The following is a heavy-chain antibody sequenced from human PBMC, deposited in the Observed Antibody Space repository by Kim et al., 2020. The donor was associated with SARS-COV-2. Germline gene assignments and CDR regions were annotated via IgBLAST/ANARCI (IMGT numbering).Heavy chain of an antibody. Sequence: ASVKVSCKASGYTFTSYAMNWVRQAPGQGLEWMGWINTNTGNPTYAQGFTVRFVFSLDTSVSTAYLQISSLKAEDTAVYYCARAGDIVVVPAAMKADYYYYYGMDVWGQGTTVTVSS. CDR2: INTNTGNP. CDR1: GYTFTSYA. D-gene: IGHD2-2*01. J-gene: IGHJ6*02. V-gene: IGHV7-4-1*02. CDR3: ARAGDIVVVPAAMKADYYYYYGMDV.